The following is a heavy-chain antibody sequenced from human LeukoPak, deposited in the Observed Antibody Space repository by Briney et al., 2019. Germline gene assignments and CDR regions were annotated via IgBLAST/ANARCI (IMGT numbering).Heavy chain of an antibody. J-gene: IGHJ4*02. V-gene: IGHV1-18*01. CDR2: ISAYNGNT. Sequence: ASVKVSCKASGGTFSSYAISWVRQAPGQGLEWMGWISAYNGNTNYAQKLQGRVTPTTDTSTSTAYMELRSLRSDDTAVYYCARDRLGYCSGGNCCSSDYWGQGTLVTVSS. CDR3: ARDRLGYCSGGNCCSSDY. D-gene: IGHD2-15*01. CDR1: GGTFSSYA.